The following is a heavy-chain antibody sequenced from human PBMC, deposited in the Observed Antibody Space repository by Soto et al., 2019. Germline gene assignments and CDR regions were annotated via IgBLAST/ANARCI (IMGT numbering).Heavy chain of an antibody. D-gene: IGHD6-19*01. CDR2: MGGSVDSK. CDR3: ARDQISGWYDN. V-gene: IGHV3-23*01. Sequence: EVQLLESGGGLVKPGGSLSLSCAASGFAFGRYALSCVRQAPGKGLEWVSAMGGSVDSKSYADSVKGRFTISRDDPKNTLFLEMNSLRPEDTAIYFCARDQISGWYDNWGQGTLVTVSS. J-gene: IGHJ5*02. CDR1: GFAFGRYA.